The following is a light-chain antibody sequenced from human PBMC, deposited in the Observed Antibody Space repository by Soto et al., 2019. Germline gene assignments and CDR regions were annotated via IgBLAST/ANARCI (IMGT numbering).Light chain of an antibody. CDR2: EVS. J-gene: IGLJ2*01. CDR1: SSDVGGYSY. Sequence: QSALTQPPSASGSPGQSVTISCTGASSDVGGYSYVSWYQQHPGKAPKLMIYEVSKRPSGVPDRFSGSKFGNTASLTVSGLQAEDEADYDCSSYGGSNNLVFGGGTKLTVL. CDR3: SSYGGSNNLV. V-gene: IGLV2-8*01.